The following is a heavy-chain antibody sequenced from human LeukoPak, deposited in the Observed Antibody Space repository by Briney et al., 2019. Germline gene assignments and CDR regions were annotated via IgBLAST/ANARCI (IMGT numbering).Heavy chain of an antibody. V-gene: IGHV3-48*04. CDR2: ISSSGSTI. CDR1: GFTFSSCG. D-gene: IGHD6-13*01. CDR3: ARDLSSSWYGGSNWFDP. J-gene: IGHJ5*02. Sequence: GGSLRLSCAASGFTFSSCGFNWVRQAPGKGLEWVSYISSSGSTIYYADSVKGRFTISRDNAKNSLYLQMNSLRAEDTAVYYCARDLSSSWYGGSNWFDPWGQGTLVTVSS.